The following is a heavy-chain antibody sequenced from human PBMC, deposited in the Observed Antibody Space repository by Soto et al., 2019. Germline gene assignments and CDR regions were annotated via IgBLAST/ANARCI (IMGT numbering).Heavy chain of an antibody. J-gene: IGHJ6*02. D-gene: IGHD6-13*01. CDR2: IYSIGST. CDR3: RRSSRYGTDV. CDR1: GGSISSSSYY. V-gene: IGHV4-39*01. Sequence: PSETLSLTCTVSGGSISSSSYYWGWIRQPPGKGLEWIGSIYSIGSTYYNPSLKSRVAISVDTSKNQFSLQLTSVTAADSGVYYCRRSSRYGTDVWGQGTTVTVSS.